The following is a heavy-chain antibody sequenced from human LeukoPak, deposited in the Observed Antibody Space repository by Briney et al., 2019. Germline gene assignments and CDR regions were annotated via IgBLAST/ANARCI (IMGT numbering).Heavy chain of an antibody. V-gene: IGHV4-39*01. CDR3: AKHEGCSSTSCTGDWFDP. Sequence: SETLSLTCTVSGVSISGTTYYWGWDRPPPGQGLEWHVTIYYSGTTYYNPSLKSRVTISVDTSKNQFSLKLTSVTAADTAVYYCAKHEGCSSTSCTGDWFDPWGQGTLITVSS. CDR1: GVSISGTTYY. D-gene: IGHD2-2*01. CDR2: IYYSGTT. J-gene: IGHJ5*02.